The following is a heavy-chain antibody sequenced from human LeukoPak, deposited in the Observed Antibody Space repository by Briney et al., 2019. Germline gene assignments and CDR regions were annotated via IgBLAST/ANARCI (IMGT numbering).Heavy chain of an antibody. CDR1: GFTFSSYG. CDR2: ISYDGSNK. D-gene: IGHD3-16*01. CDR3: AKVNMFGGMLLRYYFDY. Sequence: PGRSLRLSCAASGFTFSSYGMHWVRQAPGKGLEWVAVISYDGSNKYYADSVKGRFTISRDNSKNTLYLQMNSLRAEDTAVYYCAKVNMFGGMLLRYYFDYWGQGTLVTVSS. V-gene: IGHV3-30*18. J-gene: IGHJ4*02.